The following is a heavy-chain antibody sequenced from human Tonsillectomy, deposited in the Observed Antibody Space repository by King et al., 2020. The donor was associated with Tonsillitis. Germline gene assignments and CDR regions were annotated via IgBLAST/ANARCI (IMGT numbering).Heavy chain of an antibody. Sequence: VQLVESGGGLVQPGRSLRLSCTASGFTFGDSAMSWVRQAPGKGLEWLGFIRSKAYGGTTEYAASVKGRFTISRDDSKSIAYLQMNSLKTEDTAVYYCSRVYYDFWSGYYTGYFDYWGQGALVSVSS. CDR1: GFTFGDSA. D-gene: IGHD3-3*01. CDR2: IRSKAYGGTT. J-gene: IGHJ4*02. V-gene: IGHV3-49*04. CDR3: SRVYYDFWSGYYTGYFDY.